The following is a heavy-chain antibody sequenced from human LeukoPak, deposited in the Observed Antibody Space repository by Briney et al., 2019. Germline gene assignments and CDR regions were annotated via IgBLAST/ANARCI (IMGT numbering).Heavy chain of an antibody. CDR3: TRDPNRGSGHYYDY. V-gene: IGHV3-30-3*01. D-gene: IGHD3-22*01. CDR2: ISYDGSNT. CDR1: GFPFSSYT. Sequence: RSLRLSFAASGFPFSSYTLHWVRQAPGMGLGWVAVISYDGSNTYYTDSVKGRFTISRDNSKNTLYLQMNGLRAEDSAVYYCTRDPNRGSGHYYDYWGQGTLVTVSS. J-gene: IGHJ4*02.